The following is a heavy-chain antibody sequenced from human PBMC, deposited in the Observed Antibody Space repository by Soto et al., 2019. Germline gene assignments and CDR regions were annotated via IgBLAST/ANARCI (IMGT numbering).Heavy chain of an antibody. CDR3: AKEFNWNYGRDAFDI. CDR1: GFTFDDYA. CDR2: ISWNSGSI. V-gene: IGHV3-9*01. J-gene: IGHJ3*02. Sequence: PGGSLRLSCAASGFTFDDYAMHWVRQAPGKGLEWVSGISWNSGSIGYADSVKGRFTISRDNAKNSLYLQMNSLRAEDTALYYCAKEFNWNYGRDAFDIWGQGTMVTVSS. D-gene: IGHD1-7*01.